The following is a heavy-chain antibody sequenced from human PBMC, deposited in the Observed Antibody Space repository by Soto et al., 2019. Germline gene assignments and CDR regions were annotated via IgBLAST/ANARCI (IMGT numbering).Heavy chain of an antibody. Sequence: QVQLVESGGGVVQPGRSLRLSCAASGFTFSSYGMHWVRQAPGKGLEWVAVISYDGSNKYYADSVKGRFTISRDNSKNTLYLQMNGLRAEDTAVYYCAKGDFEHQLWGNFDYWGQGTLVAVS. D-gene: IGHD5-18*01. CDR1: GFTFSSYG. CDR3: AKGDFEHQLWGNFDY. J-gene: IGHJ4*02. CDR2: ISYDGSNK. V-gene: IGHV3-30*18.